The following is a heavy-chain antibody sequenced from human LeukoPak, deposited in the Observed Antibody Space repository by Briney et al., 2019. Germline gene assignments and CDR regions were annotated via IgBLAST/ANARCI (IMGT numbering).Heavy chain of an antibody. CDR1: GFIFSRYW. V-gene: IGHV5-51*01. CDR3: ARRTYFDTRHFDY. D-gene: IGHD3-22*01. J-gene: IGHJ4*02. CDR2: ISPGDPEI. Sequence: GASLQISCKTSGFIFSRYWIAWVRQLPGKGLEWMGIISPGDPEIRYSPSFQGQVTISADKSISTAFLQWSSLKASDTAIYFCARRTYFDTRHFDYWGQGTLVTVSS.